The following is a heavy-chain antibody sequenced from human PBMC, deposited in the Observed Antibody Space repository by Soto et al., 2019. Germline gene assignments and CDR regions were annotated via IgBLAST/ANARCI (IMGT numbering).Heavy chain of an antibody. D-gene: IGHD3-3*01. Sequence: QVQLQESGPGLVKPSETLSLTCTVSGGSISSYYWSWIRQPAGKGLEWIGRIYTSGSTNYNPSLKRRVTMSVATTKDQFSLKLSSVTAADTAVYYCAKDKSGYPYYYYYYGMDVWGQGTTVTVSS. CDR2: IYTSGST. J-gene: IGHJ6*02. V-gene: IGHV4-4*07. CDR3: AKDKSGYPYYYYYYGMDV. CDR1: GGSISSYY.